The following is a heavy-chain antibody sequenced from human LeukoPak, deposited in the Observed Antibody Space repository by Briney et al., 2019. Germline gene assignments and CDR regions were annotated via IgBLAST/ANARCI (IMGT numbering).Heavy chain of an antibody. J-gene: IGHJ6*03. CDR1: GFTFSSYA. D-gene: IGHD2-2*01. V-gene: IGHV3-23*01. CDR2: ISGSGGST. Sequence: GGSLRLSCAASGFTFSSYAMSWVRQAPGKGLEWVSAISGSGGSTYYADSVKGRFTISRDNSKNTLYLQMNSLRAEDTAVYYCAKGSGTSGYGYYYYYMDVWGKGTTVTVSS. CDR3: AKGSGTSGYGYYYYYMDV.